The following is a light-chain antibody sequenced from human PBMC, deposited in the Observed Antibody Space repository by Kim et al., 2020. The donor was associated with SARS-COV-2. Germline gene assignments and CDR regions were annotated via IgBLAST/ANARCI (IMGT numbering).Light chain of an antibody. CDR1: QGISSA. J-gene: IGKJ4*01. CDR2: DAS. V-gene: IGKV1-13*02. Sequence: EYVGDRVTITCRASQGISSALAWYQQKPGKSPRVLIYDASTLETGVPPRFSSSGSQTEFTLTISSLQPEDFATYYCQQFNSYPLTFGGGTKVDIK. CDR3: QQFNSYPLT.